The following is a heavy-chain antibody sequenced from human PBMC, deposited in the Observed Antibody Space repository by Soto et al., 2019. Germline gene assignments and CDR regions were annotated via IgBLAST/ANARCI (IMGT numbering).Heavy chain of an antibody. CDR2: ISGSGGST. CDR1: GFTFSSYA. D-gene: IGHD3-3*01. Sequence: EVQLLESGGGLVQPGGSLRLSCAASGFTFSSYAMSWVRQAPGKGLEWVSAISGSGGSTYYADSVKGRFTISRDNSKNTLYLQMNSLRAEDTAVYYCATGQGIFGVVTHLVGVRETSSWGQGTLVTVSS. V-gene: IGHV3-23*01. J-gene: IGHJ4*02. CDR3: ATGQGIFGVVTHLVGVRETSS.